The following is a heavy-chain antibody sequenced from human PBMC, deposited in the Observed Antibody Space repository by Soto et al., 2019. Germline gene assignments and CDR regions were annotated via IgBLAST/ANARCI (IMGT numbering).Heavy chain of an antibody. CDR2: INLDGSEK. CDR3: ESNNGDYDGIIDY. J-gene: IGHJ4*02. Sequence: GGSLRLSCAASGFTFSDYWMSWVRQTPGKGLEWVGNINLDGSEKYYADSVKGRFTFFRDNAKNSLYLQMNSLRAEDTAVYYCESNNGDYDGIIDYWGQGTLVTVSS. D-gene: IGHD4-17*01. V-gene: IGHV3-7*05. CDR1: GFTFSDYW.